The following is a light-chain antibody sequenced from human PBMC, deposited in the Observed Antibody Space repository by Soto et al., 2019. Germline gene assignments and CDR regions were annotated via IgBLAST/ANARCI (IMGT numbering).Light chain of an antibody. Sequence: DIPLTQSPSFLSASLGDRVTITCRASQGISSYLAWYQQKPGKAPKVLIYAASTLQSGVPSRFSGSGSGTEFTLTISTLQPEDFATYYCQQLNSYPLPFGGGTKVEIK. V-gene: IGKV1-9*01. CDR3: QQLNSYPLP. J-gene: IGKJ4*01. CDR2: AAS. CDR1: QGISSY.